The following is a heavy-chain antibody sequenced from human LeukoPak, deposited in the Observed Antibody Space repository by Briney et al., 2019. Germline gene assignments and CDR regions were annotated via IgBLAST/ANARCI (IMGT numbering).Heavy chain of an antibody. D-gene: IGHD6-13*01. CDR1: GFTFSSYA. CDR2: ISSSSSYI. V-gene: IGHV3-21*01. CDR3: AKFIAAPFYFDY. Sequence: PGGSLTLSCAASGFTFSSYAMSWVRQAPGKGLEWVSSISSSSSYIYYADSVKGRFTISRDNAKNSLYLQINSLRAEDTAVYYCAKFIAAPFYFDYWGQGTLVTVSS. J-gene: IGHJ4*02.